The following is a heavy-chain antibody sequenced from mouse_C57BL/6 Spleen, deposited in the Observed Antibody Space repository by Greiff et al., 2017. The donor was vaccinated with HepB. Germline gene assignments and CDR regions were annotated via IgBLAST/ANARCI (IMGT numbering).Heavy chain of an antibody. CDR2: IWSGGST. V-gene: IGHV2-4*01. Sequence: QVQLQQSGPGLVQPSQSLSITCTVSGFSLTSYGVHWVRQPPGKGLEWLGVIWSGGSTDYNAAFISRLSISKDNSKSQVFFKMNSLQADDTAIYYCAKMGLREVYYAMDYWGQGTSVTVSS. D-gene: IGHD4-1*01. J-gene: IGHJ4*01. CDR3: AKMGLREVYYAMDY. CDR1: GFSLTSYG.